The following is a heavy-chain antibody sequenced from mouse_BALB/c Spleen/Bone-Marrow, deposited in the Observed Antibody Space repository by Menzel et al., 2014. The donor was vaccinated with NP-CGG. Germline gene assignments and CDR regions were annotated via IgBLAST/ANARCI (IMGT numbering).Heavy chain of an antibody. D-gene: IGHD2-4*01. J-gene: IGHJ3*01. CDR3: ARGDYGWFAY. V-gene: IGHV14-3*02. Sequence: DVKLQESGAELVKPGASVKLSCTASGFNIKDTYMHWVKQRPEQGLEWIGRIDPANGNTKYDPKFQGKATITADTSSNTAYLQLSSLTSEDTAVYYCARGDYGWFAYWGQGTLVTVSA. CDR1: GFNIKDTY. CDR2: IDPANGNT.